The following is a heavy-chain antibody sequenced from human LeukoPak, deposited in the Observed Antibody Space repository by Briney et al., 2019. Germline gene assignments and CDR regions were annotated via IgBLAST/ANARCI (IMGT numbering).Heavy chain of an antibody. Sequence: PGGSLRLSCAASGFTVSSNYMSWVRQAPGKGLEWVSVIYSGGSTYYADSVKDRFTISRDNSKNTLYLQMNSLRAEDTAVYYCARDGVRGVIDYYYYYMDVWGKGTTVTVSS. CDR2: IYSGGST. J-gene: IGHJ6*03. CDR3: ARDGVRGVIDYYYYYMDV. D-gene: IGHD3-10*01. CDR1: GFTVSSNY. V-gene: IGHV3-66*02.